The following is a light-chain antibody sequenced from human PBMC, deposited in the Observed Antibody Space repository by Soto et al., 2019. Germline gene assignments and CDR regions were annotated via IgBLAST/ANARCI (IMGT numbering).Light chain of an antibody. CDR1: QSISAY. V-gene: IGKV1-39*01. CDR2: GAS. Sequence: DIQMTQSPSSLSASVGDRVTITCRASQSISAYLSWFQQKPGKAPKLLIHGASRLQSGVPSRFSGSGSGTDFTLTIRGLPPEDFAIFYCQQTYNTPLNFGAGTKVDIK. CDR3: QQTYNTPLN. J-gene: IGKJ4*01.